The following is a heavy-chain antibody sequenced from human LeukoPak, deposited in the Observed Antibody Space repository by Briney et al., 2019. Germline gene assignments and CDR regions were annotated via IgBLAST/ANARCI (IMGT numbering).Heavy chain of an antibody. CDR3: ARHIPGYSSSLGY. J-gene: IGHJ4*02. CDR1: GFTVSNNY. CDR2: VYSAGST. D-gene: IGHD6-13*01. V-gene: IGHV3-53*01. Sequence: GGSLRLSCAASGFTVSNNYMSWVRQAPGKAMEWVSVVYSAGSTYYADSVKGRFTISRDNSKNTLYLQMNSLRAEDTAVYYCARHIPGYSSSLGYWGQGTLVTVSS.